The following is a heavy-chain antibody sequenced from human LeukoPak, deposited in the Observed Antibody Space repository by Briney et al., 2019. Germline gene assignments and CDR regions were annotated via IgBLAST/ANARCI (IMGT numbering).Heavy chain of an antibody. D-gene: IGHD5-18*01. Sequence: GASVKVSCKASGDTFIRYGITWVRQAPGQGLEWMGWISTGNGNTNYAQKLQGRVTMTTDTSTSTAYMELRSLRSDDTAVYYCARGGRYSYGYGYWGQGTLVTVSS. J-gene: IGHJ4*02. CDR3: ARGGRYSYGYGY. CDR1: GDTFIRYG. CDR2: ISTGNGNT. V-gene: IGHV1-18*01.